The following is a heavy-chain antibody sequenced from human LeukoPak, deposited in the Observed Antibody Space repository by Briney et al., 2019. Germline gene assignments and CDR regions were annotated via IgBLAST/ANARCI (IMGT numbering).Heavy chain of an antibody. J-gene: IGHJ3*02. CDR1: GGSISSSSYC. CDR2: FCYSGST. Sequence: SETLSLTCTVSGGSISSSSYCWGWIRQPPGKGLEWIGSFCYSGSTYSNPSLKSRVTISVDTSKYQFSLKLISVTAADTAVYYCARLFPLMVRGVSDAFDIWGQGTMVTVSS. D-gene: IGHD3-10*01. CDR3: ARLFPLMVRGVSDAFDI. V-gene: IGHV4-39*01.